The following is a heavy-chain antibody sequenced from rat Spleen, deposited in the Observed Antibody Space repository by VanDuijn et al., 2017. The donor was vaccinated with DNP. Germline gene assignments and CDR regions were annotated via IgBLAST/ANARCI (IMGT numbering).Heavy chain of an antibody. CDR1: GYSITSNY. J-gene: IGHJ2*01. CDR3: ARQVWAFDY. Sequence: EVQLQESGPGLVTPSQSLSLTCSVTGYSITSNYWGWIRKFPGSKLEWMGYINSAGSTNYNPSLKSRISITRDTSKNQFFLQVNSVTTEDTATYYCARQVWAFDYWGQGVMVTVSS. CDR2: INSAGST. V-gene: IGHV3-3*01. D-gene: IGHD1-7*01.